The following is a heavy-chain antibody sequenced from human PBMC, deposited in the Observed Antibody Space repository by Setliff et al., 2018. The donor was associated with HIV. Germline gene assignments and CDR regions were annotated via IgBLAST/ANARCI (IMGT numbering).Heavy chain of an antibody. V-gene: IGHV1-2*06. D-gene: IGHD3-3*01. Sequence: ASVKVSCKASGYTFTGYYIHWVRQAPGQGLEWMGRINPNYGGTNYAQKFQGRVTITADKSTSTAYMELSSLRSEDTAVYYCARALAGGPYYDFWSGSYRDQYNYMDVWGKGTKVTVSS. CDR1: GYTFTGYY. CDR2: INPNYGGT. J-gene: IGHJ6*03. CDR3: ARALAGGPYYDFWSGSYRDQYNYMDV.